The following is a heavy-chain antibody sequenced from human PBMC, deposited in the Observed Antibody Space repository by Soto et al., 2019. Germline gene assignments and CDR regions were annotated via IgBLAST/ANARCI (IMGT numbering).Heavy chain of an antibody. V-gene: IGHV3-74*01. J-gene: IGHJ4*02. CDR3: ARAQVVAGTGGYY. Sequence: GGSLRLSCAASGFTFTSYWMHWVRQAPGKGLVWVSRINSDGSSTSYADSVKGRFTISRDNAKNTLYLQMNSLRAKDTAVYYRARAQVVAGTGGYYWGQGALVTVSS. D-gene: IGHD6-19*01. CDR2: INSDGSST. CDR1: GFTFTSYW.